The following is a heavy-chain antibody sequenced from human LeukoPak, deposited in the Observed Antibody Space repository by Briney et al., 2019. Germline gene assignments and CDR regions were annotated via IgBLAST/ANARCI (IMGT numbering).Heavy chain of an antibody. CDR2: VSYSGST. V-gene: IGHV4-59*01. D-gene: IGHD5-18*01. Sequence: SETLSLTCTVSGDSISSYYWSWVRQPPGKGLEWIGYVSYSGSTDYNPSLKSRVTISIDTSKNQFSLRLSSVTAADTAVYYCARENDRYGRIDYWGQGTLITVSS. J-gene: IGHJ4*02. CDR1: GDSISSYY. CDR3: ARENDRYGRIDY.